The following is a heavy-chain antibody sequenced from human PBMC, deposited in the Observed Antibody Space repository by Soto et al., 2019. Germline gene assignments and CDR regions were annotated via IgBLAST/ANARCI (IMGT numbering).Heavy chain of an antibody. V-gene: IGHV4-34*01. CDR3: ARKYYDFWSGYYVGFDWFDP. D-gene: IGHD3-3*01. CDR1: GGSFSVYY. J-gene: IGHJ5*02. Sequence: SETLSLTCAVYGGSFSVYYWSWIRDPPGKGLEWIGEINHSGSTNYNPSLKSRVTISVDTSKNQFSLKLSSVTAADTAVYYCARKYYDFWSGYYVGFDWFDPWGQGTLVTVSS. CDR2: INHSGST.